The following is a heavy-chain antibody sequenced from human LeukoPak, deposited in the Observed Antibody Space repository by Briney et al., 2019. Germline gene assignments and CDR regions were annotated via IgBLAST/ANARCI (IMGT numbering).Heavy chain of an antibody. Sequence: PGGSLRLSCAASGFTFSSYSMNWVRQVTGKGLEWVSGVDTAGDAYYPASVKGRFIMSRENAKNSLYLQMNSLRAEDTALYYCARKQLADYYMDVWGKGTTVTVSS. V-gene: IGHV3-13*04. CDR1: GFTFSSYS. J-gene: IGHJ6*03. CDR2: VDTAGDA. D-gene: IGHD6-13*01. CDR3: ARKQLADYYMDV.